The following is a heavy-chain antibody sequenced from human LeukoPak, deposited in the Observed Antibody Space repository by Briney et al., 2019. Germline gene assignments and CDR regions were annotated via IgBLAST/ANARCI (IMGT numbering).Heavy chain of an antibody. CDR2: IRSKTNNHVT. CDR1: WFPLSGSA. D-gene: IGHD3-9*01. V-gene: IGHV3-73*01. Sequence: GGPLRLSRSPWWFPLSGSAMHWVRLASGKGLEWVGRIRSKTNNHVTAFGASAKGRFTISIHESKNTAYQHIERRKIDDRAVYDSTSTGISTAYYPFDSWGQGILGTVSS. CDR3: TSTGISTAYYPFDS. J-gene: IGHJ4*02.